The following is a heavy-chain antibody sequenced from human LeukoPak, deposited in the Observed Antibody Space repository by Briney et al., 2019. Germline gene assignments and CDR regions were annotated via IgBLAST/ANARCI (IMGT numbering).Heavy chain of an antibody. CDR1: GGSISSGDYY. J-gene: IGHJ3*02. CDR3: ARTSDAASEAFDI. V-gene: IGHV4-30-4*01. Sequence: SETLSLTCTVSGGSISSGDYYWSWIRQPPGKGLEWIGYIYYSGSTYYNPSLKSRVTISVDTPKNQFSLKLSSVTAADTAVYYCARTSDAASEAFDIWGQGTMVTVSS. CDR2: IYYSGST.